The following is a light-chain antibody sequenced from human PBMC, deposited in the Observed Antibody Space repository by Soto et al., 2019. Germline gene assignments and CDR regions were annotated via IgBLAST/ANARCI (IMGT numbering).Light chain of an antibody. CDR3: QQYGSSPP. V-gene: IGKV3D-15*01. CDR1: QSVSSN. Sequence: EIVMTQSPVTLSVSPGGRAILSCRASQSVSSNLAWYRQKPGQAPRLLIYGASTRATGIPARFSGSGSGTEFTLTISSLEPEDFAVYYCQQYGSSPPFGQGTRLDIK. CDR2: GAS. J-gene: IGKJ5*01.